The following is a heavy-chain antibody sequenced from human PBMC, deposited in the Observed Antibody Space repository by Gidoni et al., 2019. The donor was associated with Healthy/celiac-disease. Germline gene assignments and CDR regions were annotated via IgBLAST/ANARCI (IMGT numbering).Heavy chain of an antibody. CDR1: GFTFSDYY. J-gene: IGHJ4*02. Sequence: QVQLVESGGGLVKPGGSLRLSCAASGFTFSDYYMSWIRQAPGKGLEWVSYISSSSSYTNYADSVKGRFTISRDNAKNSLYLQMNSLRAEDTAVYYCARVGATTVTTFDYWGQGTLVTVSS. CDR3: ARVGATTVTTFDY. D-gene: IGHD4-17*01. CDR2: ISSSSSYT. V-gene: IGHV3-11*06.